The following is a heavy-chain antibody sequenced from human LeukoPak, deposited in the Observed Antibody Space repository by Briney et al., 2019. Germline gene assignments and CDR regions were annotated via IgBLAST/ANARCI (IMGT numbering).Heavy chain of an antibody. J-gene: IGHJ5*02. D-gene: IGHD6-6*01. Sequence: GRSLRLSCAASGFTFSSYAMHWVRQAPGKGLERVAVISYDGSNKYYADSVKGRFTISRDNSKNTLYLQMNSLRAEDTAVYYCATSRFDPWGQGTLVTVSS. CDR3: ATSRFDP. CDR2: ISYDGSNK. V-gene: IGHV3-30*04. CDR1: GFTFSSYA.